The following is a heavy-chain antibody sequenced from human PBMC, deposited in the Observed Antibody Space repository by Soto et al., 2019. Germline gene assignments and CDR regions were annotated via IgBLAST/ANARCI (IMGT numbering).Heavy chain of an antibody. CDR1: GFSLSTSGMR. J-gene: IGHJ3*02. D-gene: IGHD3-10*01. CDR2: IDWDDDK. CDR3: ARSYMVRGVIDGFDI. Sequence: SGPTLVNPTQTLTLTCTFSGFSLSTSGMRVSWIRQPPGKALEWLARIDWDDDKFYSTSLKTRLTISKDTSKNQVVLTMTNMDPVDTATYYCARSYMVRGVIDGFDIWGQGTMVTVSS. V-gene: IGHV2-70*04.